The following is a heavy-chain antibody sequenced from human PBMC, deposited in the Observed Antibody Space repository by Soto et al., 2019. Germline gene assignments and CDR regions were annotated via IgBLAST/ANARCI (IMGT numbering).Heavy chain of an antibody. CDR2: INHSGST. J-gene: IGHJ5*02. Sequence: PSETLSLTCAVYGGSFSGYYWSWIRQPPGKGLEWIGEINHSGSTNYNPSLKSRVTIPVDTSKNQFSLKLSSVTAADTAVYYCARGSEWQYYYGSGSYLNWFDPWGQGTLVTVS. D-gene: IGHD3-10*01. CDR1: GGSFSGYY. V-gene: IGHV4-34*01. CDR3: ARGSEWQYYYGSGSYLNWFDP.